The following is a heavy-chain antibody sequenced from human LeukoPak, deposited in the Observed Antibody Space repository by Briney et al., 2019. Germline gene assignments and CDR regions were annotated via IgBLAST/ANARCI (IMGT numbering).Heavy chain of an antibody. CDR2: IRSDGNNK. J-gene: IGHJ6*03. V-gene: IGHV3-30*02. D-gene: IGHD1-26*01. CDR3: ARTTSGATFSDYYYYHMDV. CDR1: GFTFSSSG. Sequence: GGSLRLSCAASGFTFSSSGMHWVRQAPGKGLEWVAFIRSDGNNKQYVDSVKGRFTISRDDSKNTLYLQMNSLRAEDTAVYYCARTTSGATFSDYYYYHMDVWGKGTTVTVSS.